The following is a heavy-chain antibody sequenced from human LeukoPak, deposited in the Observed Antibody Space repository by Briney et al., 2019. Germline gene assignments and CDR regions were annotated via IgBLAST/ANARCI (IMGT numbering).Heavy chain of an antibody. CDR1: GLTFRNYA. D-gene: IGHD2-15*01. CDR3: AKGSGSSCYSPCDY. J-gene: IGHJ4*02. CDR2: ICANDGNT. V-gene: IGHV3-23*01. Sequence: AGGSLRLSCAASGLTFRNYAMSWVRQAPGKGLGWVSVICANDGNTYYADAVKGRFTISRDNSKDTLYLQMDSLRAEDTAVYYCAKGSGSSCYSPCDYWGQGILVTVSS.